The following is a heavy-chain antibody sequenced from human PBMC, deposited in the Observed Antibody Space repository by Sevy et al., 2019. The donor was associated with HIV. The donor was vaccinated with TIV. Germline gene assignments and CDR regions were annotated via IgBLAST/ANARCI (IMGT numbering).Heavy chain of an antibody. J-gene: IGHJ3*01. D-gene: IGHD6-19*01. V-gene: IGHV1-18*01. CDR3: ARVAVADHDALDV. CDR1: GYTFVNYA. Sequence: ASVKVSCKASGYTFVNYAMSWVRQAPGQGLEWMGWISVDNANTNHAQKFQGRVTLTTDTSTRTAYMELRSLRSDDTAVYYGARVAVADHDALDVWGQGTLVTVSS. CDR2: ISVDNANT.